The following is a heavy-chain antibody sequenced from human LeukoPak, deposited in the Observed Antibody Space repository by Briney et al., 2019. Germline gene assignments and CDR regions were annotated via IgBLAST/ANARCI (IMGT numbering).Heavy chain of an antibody. D-gene: IGHD1-26*01. CDR1: GFIFTSYG. V-gene: IGHV3-30*02. Sequence: GGSLRLSCAASGFIFTSYGMHWVRQAPGKGLEWVAFIRFDGSIKYYADSVKGRFTISRDNSKNTLYLQMNSLRSEDTAVYYCAKDSRHRIVGTTTFLDYWGQGTLVTVSS. CDR2: IRFDGSIK. J-gene: IGHJ4*02. CDR3: AKDSRHRIVGTTTFLDY.